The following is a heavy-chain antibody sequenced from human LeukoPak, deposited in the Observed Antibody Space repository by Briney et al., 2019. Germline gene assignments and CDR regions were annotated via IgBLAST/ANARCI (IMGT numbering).Heavy chain of an antibody. J-gene: IGHJ6*02. CDR2: IRYDGSNK. D-gene: IGHD2-2*01. V-gene: IGHV3-30*02. Sequence: GGSLRLSCAASGFTFSSYGMHWVRQAPGKGLEWVAFIRYDGSNKYYADSVKGRFTISRDNSKNTLYLQMNSLRAEDTAVYYCARDRTYCSSTSCRPYYYYGMDVWGQGTTVTVSS. CDR1: GFTFSSYG. CDR3: ARDRTYCSSTSCRPYYYYGMDV.